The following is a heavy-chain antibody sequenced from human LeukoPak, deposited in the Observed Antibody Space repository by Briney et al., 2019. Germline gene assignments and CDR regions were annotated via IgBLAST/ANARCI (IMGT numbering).Heavy chain of an antibody. J-gene: IGHJ4*02. Sequence: GGPLRLSCTVSGFTVSSNSMSWVRQAPGKGLEWVSFIYSDNTHYSDSVKGRFTISRDNSKNTLYLQMNSLRAEDTAVYYCARRAGAYSYPYDYWGQGTLVTVSS. D-gene: IGHD4/OR15-4a*01. CDR2: IYSDNT. CDR1: GFTVSSNS. CDR3: ARRAGAYSYPYDY. V-gene: IGHV3-53*01.